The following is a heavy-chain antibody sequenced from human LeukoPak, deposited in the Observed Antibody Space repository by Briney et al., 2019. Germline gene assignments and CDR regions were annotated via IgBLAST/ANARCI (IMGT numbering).Heavy chain of an antibody. V-gene: IGHV3-23*01. J-gene: IGHJ4*02. CDR3: AKVLDSGSFPDY. D-gene: IGHD1-26*01. Sequence: GGPLRLSCAASGFTFSRYAMLWVRQSPGKGLEWVSAIGGSDGTTYYADSVKGRCIISRDNYKNILYLQMNSLRVEDTAIYYCAKVLDSGSFPDYWGQGTLATVSS. CDR1: GFTFSRYA. CDR2: IGGSDGTT.